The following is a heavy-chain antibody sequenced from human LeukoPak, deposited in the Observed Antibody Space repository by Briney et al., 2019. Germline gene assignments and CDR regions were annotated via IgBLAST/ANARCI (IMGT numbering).Heavy chain of an antibody. CDR2: IYYSEFT. CDR3: ARAVISFAGLIAKGFDS. J-gene: IGHJ4*02. Sequence: PSETLSLTCTVSGGSISSYYWSWIRQPPGKGLEWIGYIYYSEFTDYNPSLKSRVTMSVDTSKNQFSLRLSSVTAADTAVYFCARAVISFAGLIAKGFDSWGQGTLVTISS. V-gene: IGHV4-59*01. CDR1: GGSISSYY. D-gene: IGHD3-16*02.